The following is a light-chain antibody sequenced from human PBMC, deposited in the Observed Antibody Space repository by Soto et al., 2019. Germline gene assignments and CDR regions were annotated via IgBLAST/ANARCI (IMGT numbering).Light chain of an antibody. V-gene: IGKV3-20*01. J-gene: IGKJ1*01. CDR2: GAS. CDR3: QQYGSSAWT. Sequence: EIVLTQSPGTLSLSPGERATLSCRASQSVSSNYLTWYQHKPGQAPRLLIYGASSRATGIPDRFSGSGSGTDFTLTISRLEPEDFAVYYCQQYGSSAWTFGQGTKVEIK. CDR1: QSVSSNY.